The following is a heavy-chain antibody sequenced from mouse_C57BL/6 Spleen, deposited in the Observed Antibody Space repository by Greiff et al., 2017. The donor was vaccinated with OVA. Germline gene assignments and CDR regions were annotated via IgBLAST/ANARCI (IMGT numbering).Heavy chain of an antibody. CDR3: ARLNYGSSYLFDY. D-gene: IGHD1-1*01. V-gene: IGHV14-3*01. Sequence: EVQLQQSVAELVRPGASVKLSCTASGFNIKNTSMHWVKQRPEQGLEWIGRIDPANGNTKYAPKFQGKATITDDTSSNTAYLQLSSLTSEDTAIYYCARLNYGSSYLFDYWGQGTTLTVSS. CDR2: IDPANGNT. CDR1: GFNIKNTS. J-gene: IGHJ2*01.